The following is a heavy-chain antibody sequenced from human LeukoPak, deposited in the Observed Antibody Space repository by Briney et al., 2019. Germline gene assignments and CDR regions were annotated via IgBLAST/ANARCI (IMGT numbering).Heavy chain of an antibody. CDR2: INARGGST. Sequence: VASVKVSSKASGYTFTSYYMHWGRQAPGQRLEWMGIINARGGSTSYAPKFQARVTMTRDMSTSTVYMQLSSLRSEDTAVYYCARGNWKKDLGNWFDPWGQGTLVTVSS. D-gene: IGHD1-20*01. V-gene: IGHV1-46*01. CDR3: ARGNWKKDLGNWFDP. J-gene: IGHJ5*02. CDR1: GYTFTSYY.